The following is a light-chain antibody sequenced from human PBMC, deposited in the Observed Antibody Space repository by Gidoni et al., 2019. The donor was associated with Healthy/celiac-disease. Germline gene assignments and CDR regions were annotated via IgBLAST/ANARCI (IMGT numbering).Light chain of an antibody. CDR1: QSISSY. Sequence: IQMTQSPSSLSASVGDRVTITCRASQSISSYLNWYQHKPGKAPKLLIYAASSLQSGVPSRFSGSGSGTDFTLTISSLQPEDFAPYYCQQTYRNSLTFGGGTKVEI. CDR2: AAS. V-gene: IGKV1-39*01. J-gene: IGKJ4*01. CDR3: QQTYRNSLT.